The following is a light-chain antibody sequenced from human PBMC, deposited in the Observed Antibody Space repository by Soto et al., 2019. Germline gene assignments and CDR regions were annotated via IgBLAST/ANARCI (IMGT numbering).Light chain of an antibody. Sequence: QSVLTQPPSASGTPGQRVTISCSGSSSNIGSNTVNWYQQLPGTAPRLLIYGGSNRPSGVPDRFSGSKSGTSASLAITGLQAEDEADYYCQSYDSSLSYFWVFGGGTKLTVL. V-gene: IGLV1-40*01. J-gene: IGLJ3*02. CDR3: QSYDSSLSYFWV. CDR1: SSNIGSNT. CDR2: GGS.